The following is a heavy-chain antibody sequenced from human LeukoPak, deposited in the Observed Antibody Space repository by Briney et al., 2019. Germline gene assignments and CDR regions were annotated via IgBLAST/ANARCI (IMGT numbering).Heavy chain of an antibody. J-gene: IGHJ4*02. CDR1: GFTFSSYD. V-gene: IGHV3-13*01. CDR3: ARGSPGPTGYYFDY. Sequence: PGGSLRFSCAASGFTFSSYDMHWVRQATGKGLEWVSAIGTAGDTYYPGSVKGRFTISRENAKNSLYLQMNSLRAGDTAVYYCARGSPGPTGYYFDYWGQGTLVTVSS. CDR2: IGTAGDT.